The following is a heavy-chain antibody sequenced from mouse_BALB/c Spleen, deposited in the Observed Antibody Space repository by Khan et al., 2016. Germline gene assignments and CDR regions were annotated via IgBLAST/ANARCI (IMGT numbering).Heavy chain of an antibody. CDR2: INPSNGDT. CDR1: GYTFTSYY. J-gene: IGHJ3*01. D-gene: IGHD2-4*01. V-gene: IGHV1S81*02. Sequence: QVQLQQSGAELVKPGASVKLSCKASGYTFTSYYMYWVKQRPGQGLEWIGEINPSNGDTNFNERFKSKATLTVDKSSSTPYMQFSSLTSEDSAVYYCTRAGYDYPFAYWGQGTLVTVSA. CDR3: TRAGYDYPFAY.